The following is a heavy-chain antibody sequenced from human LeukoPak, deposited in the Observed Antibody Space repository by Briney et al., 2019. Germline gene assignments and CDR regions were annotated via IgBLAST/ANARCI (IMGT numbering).Heavy chain of an antibody. CDR1: GYTFTSYY. D-gene: IGHD4-17*01. CDR3: ARGQTTVTTGDPLWEYYYYYYYGMDV. Sequence: ASVKVSCKASGYTFTSYYMHWVRQAPGQGREWMGIINPSGGSTSYAQKFQGRVTMTRDTSTSTVYMELSSLRSEDTAVYYCARGQTTVTTGDPLWEYYYYYYYGMDVWGQGTTVTVSS. V-gene: IGHV1-46*01. J-gene: IGHJ6*02. CDR2: INPSGGST.